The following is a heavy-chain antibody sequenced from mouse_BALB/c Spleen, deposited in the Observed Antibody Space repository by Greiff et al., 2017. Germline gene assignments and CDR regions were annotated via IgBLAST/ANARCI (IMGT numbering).Heavy chain of an antibody. CDR1: GFSLTSYD. V-gene: IGHV2-9-2*01. CDR2: IWTGGGT. Sequence: QVQLKQSGPGLVAPSQSLSITCTVSGFSLTSYDISWIRQPPGKGLEWLGVIWTGGGTNYNSAFMSRLSISKDNSKSQVFLKMNSLQTDDTAIYYCVRDGNSLLRLPDYWGQGTTLTVSS. J-gene: IGHJ2*01. CDR3: VRDGNSLLRLPDY. D-gene: IGHD1-2*01.